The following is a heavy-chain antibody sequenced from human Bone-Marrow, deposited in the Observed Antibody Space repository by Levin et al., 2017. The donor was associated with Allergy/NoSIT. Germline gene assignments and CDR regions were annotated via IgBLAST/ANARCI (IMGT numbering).Heavy chain of an antibody. Sequence: SQTLSLTCSVSGGSISSTDSYWDWIRQSPGRGLEWLGKIYHTGTTYDNPFLKSRVTISVDTTKRQFSLKLSSVTAADTAIYYCARSKFTIFGVVIIDYWGQGALVTVSS. J-gene: IGHJ4*02. CDR2: IYHTGTT. CDR1: GGSISSTDSY. CDR3: ARSKFTIFGVVIIDY. D-gene: IGHD3-3*01. V-gene: IGHV4-39*01.